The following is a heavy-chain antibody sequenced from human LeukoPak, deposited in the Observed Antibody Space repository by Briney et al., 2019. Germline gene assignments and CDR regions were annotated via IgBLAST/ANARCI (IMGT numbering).Heavy chain of an antibody. CDR2: INSDGSSI. V-gene: IGHV3-74*01. CDR1: GFTFSSHW. CDR3: AKVNSGSYLYYFDY. D-gene: IGHD1-26*01. J-gene: IGHJ4*02. Sequence: PGGSLRLSCAASGFTFSSHWMHWVRQAPGKGLVWVSRINSDGSSISYADSVKGRFTISRDNAKNTLYLQMNSLRAEDTAVYNCAKVNSGSYLYYFDYWGQGTLVTVSS.